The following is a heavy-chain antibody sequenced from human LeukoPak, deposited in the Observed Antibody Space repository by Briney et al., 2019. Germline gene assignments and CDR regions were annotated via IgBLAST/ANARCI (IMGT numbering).Heavy chain of an antibody. V-gene: IGHV4-34*01. J-gene: IGHJ4*02. CDR3: VRGGYYYGPGD. Sequence: PSETLSLTCRVDGESFSGYYWIWIRQPPGKGLEWIGEINHSGSTNYNPSLKSRVTLSVDTSKNQFSLKLSSVTAADTAVYYCVRGGYYYGPGDWGQGTLVTVSS. CDR2: INHSGST. CDR1: GESFSGYY. D-gene: IGHD3-10*01.